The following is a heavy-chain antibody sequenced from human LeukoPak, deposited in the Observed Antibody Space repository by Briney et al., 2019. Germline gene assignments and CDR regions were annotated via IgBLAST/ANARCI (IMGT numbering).Heavy chain of an antibody. D-gene: IGHD3-22*01. CDR3: ARGDFSGTMIVVVITPHFDY. V-gene: IGHV4-39*07. CDR1: GGSISSSSYY. J-gene: IGHJ4*02. Sequence: SETLSLTCTVSGGSISSSSYYWGWIRQPPGKGLEWIGSIYYSGSTYYNPSLKSRVTISVDTSKNQFSLKLSSVTAADTAVYYCARGDFSGTMIVVVITPHFDYWGQGTLVTVSS. CDR2: IYYSGST.